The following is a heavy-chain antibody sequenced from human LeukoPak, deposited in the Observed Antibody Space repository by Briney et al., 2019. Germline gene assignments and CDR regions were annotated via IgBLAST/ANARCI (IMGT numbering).Heavy chain of an antibody. CDR1: GGSISSSSYY. Sequence: SETLSLTCTVSGGSISSSSYYWGWIRQPPGKGLEWIGSIYYSGSTYYNPSLKSRVTISVDTSKNQFSLKLSSVTAADTAVYYCARGRITIFGVALNWFDPWGQGTLVTVSS. D-gene: IGHD3-3*01. V-gene: IGHV4-39*07. CDR3: ARGRITIFGVALNWFDP. J-gene: IGHJ5*02. CDR2: IYYSGST.